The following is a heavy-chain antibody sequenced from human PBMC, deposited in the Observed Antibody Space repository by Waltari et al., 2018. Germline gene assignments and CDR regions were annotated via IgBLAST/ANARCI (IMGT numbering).Heavy chain of an antibody. J-gene: IGHJ6*02. D-gene: IGHD3-3*01. CDR3: ARAITIFGNYYGMDV. CDR1: GGTFSSYA. Sequence: GGTFSSYAISWVRQAPGQGLEWMGGIIPILGIANYAQKFQGRVTITADKSTSTAYMELSSLRSEDTAVYYCARAITIFGNYYGMDVWGQGTTVTVSS. V-gene: IGHV1-69*10. CDR2: IIPILGIA.